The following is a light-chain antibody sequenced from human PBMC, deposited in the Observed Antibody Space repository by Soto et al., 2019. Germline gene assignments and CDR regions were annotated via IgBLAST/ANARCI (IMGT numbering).Light chain of an antibody. CDR3: QQYGSSPMYT. V-gene: IGKV3-20*01. Sequence: EIVLTQSPGTLSLSPGERATLSCRASQSVSSSYFAWYQQKPGQAPRLLIYGASDRATSIPDRFSGSGSGTDFTLTISRLEPEDVAVYYCQQYGSSPMYTFGQGTKLEIK. CDR2: GAS. CDR1: QSVSSSY. J-gene: IGKJ2*01.